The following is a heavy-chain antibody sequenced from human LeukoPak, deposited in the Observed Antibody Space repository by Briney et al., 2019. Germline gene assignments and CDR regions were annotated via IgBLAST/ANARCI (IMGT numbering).Heavy chain of an antibody. D-gene: IGHD6-13*01. CDR3: ASERPSSSWYDY. CDR1: GFTFSRNL. CDR2: IYQDGSEK. V-gene: IGHV3-7*01. Sequence: GGSLRLSCAASGFTFSRNLVTWVRQAPGKGLEWVANIYQDGSEKYYVDSVRGRFTISRDNAKNTLYLQMNSLRAEDTAVYFCASERPSSSWYDYWGQGTLVTVSS. J-gene: IGHJ4*02.